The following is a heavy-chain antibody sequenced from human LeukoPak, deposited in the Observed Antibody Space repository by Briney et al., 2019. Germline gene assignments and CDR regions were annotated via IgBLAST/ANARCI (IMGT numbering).Heavy chain of an antibody. V-gene: IGHV3-30*03. J-gene: IGHJ4*02. CDR2: ISYDGSNK. D-gene: IGHD3-22*01. CDR1: GFTFSSYS. CDR3: ARGPMIVVVPDY. Sequence: GGSLRLSCAASGFTFSSYSMNWVRQAPGKGLEWVAVISYDGSNKYYADSVKGRFTISRDNSKNTLYLQMNSLRAEDTAVYYCARGPMIVVVPDYWGQGTLVTVSS.